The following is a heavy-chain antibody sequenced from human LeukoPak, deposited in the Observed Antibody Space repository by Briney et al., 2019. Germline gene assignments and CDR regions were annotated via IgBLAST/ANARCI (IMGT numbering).Heavy chain of an antibody. CDR2: ISYDGSNK. V-gene: IGHV3-30*04. D-gene: IGHD3-22*01. Sequence: GGSLRLSCAASGFTFSSYAMHWVRQAPGKGLEWVAVISYDGSNKYYADSVKGRFTISRDNSKNTLYLQMNSLSAEDTAVCYCARDLDDSSGYYYAWGQGTLVTVSS. CDR1: GFTFSSYA. J-gene: IGHJ4*02. CDR3: ARDLDDSSGYYYA.